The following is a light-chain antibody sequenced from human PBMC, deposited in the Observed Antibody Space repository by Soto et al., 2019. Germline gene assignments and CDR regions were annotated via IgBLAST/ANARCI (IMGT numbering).Light chain of an antibody. CDR1: QTVSSS. CDR2: DAS. CDR3: QVRDVWPS. J-gene: IGKJ1*01. Sequence: IVLTQSPVTLALSPGESAVLSCRASQTVSSSLAWYQHKPGQAPRLFIYDASKRAPGIPARFTGSGSGTHFTLTISSLEPEDITVYYCQVRDVWPSFGQGTKVEFK. V-gene: IGKV3-11*01.